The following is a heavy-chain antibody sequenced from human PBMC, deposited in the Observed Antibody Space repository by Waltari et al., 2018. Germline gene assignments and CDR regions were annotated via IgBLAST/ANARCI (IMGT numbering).Heavy chain of an antibody. D-gene: IGHD6-19*01. J-gene: IGHJ4*02. CDR1: GYTFTAYY. CDR3: ARESSSGNNYFDY. CDR2: NNSNSGTT. Sequence: QVQLVHSGTEVKQPGASVKVSCKASGYTFTAYYIHWVRQPPGQGLEWMGQNNSNSGTTNYAQKFKGRVPMTRDTSISPAYLELSSLRSDDTAVFYCARESSSGNNYFDYWGQGTLVTVSS. V-gene: IGHV1-2*06.